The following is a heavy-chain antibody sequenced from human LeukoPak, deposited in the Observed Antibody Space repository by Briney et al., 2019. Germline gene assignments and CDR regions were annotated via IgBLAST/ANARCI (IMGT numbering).Heavy chain of an antibody. Sequence: SQTLSLTCAISGDNVSSNSAAWNRIRQSPSRGLEWLGRTYYRSKWYNDYAVSVKSRITINPDTSKNQFSLQLNSVTPEDTAVYYCARGEYGDGYYYYYGMDVWGQGTTVTVSS. CDR1: GDNVSSNSAA. V-gene: IGHV6-1*01. D-gene: IGHD4-17*01. CDR3: ARGEYGDGYYYYYGMDV. CDR2: TYYRSKWYN. J-gene: IGHJ6*02.